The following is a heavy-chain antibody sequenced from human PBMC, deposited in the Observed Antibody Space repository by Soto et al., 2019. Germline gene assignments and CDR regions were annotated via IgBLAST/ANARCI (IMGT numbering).Heavy chain of an antibody. CDR3: AKSTGGTANGMGV. V-gene: IGHV3-9*01. J-gene: IGHJ6*02. Sequence: EVPVVESGGGLVQPGRSLRLSCAASGFSFDDYAMHWVRQAPGKGLEWVSGISWNSGTIGYADSVKGRFTISRDNAKNSLYLHMNSLRAEDTDLYYCAKSTGGTANGMGVWGLGTTVTVSS. CDR2: ISWNSGTI. CDR1: GFSFDDYA. D-gene: IGHD2-8*02.